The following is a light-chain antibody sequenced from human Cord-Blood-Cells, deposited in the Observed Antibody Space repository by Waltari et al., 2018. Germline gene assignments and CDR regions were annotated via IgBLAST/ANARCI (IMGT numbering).Light chain of an antibody. CDR2: DVS. V-gene: IGLV2-14*01. CDR3: SSYTSSSTRV. CDR1: SSDVGGSNY. Sequence: QSALTQPASVSGSPGQSITISCTGTSSDVGGSNYVPWYQQHPGKAPTLMIYDVSNRPSGVSNRFSGSKSGNTASLTISGLQAEDEADYYCSSYTSSSTRVFGGGTKLTVL. J-gene: IGLJ2*01.